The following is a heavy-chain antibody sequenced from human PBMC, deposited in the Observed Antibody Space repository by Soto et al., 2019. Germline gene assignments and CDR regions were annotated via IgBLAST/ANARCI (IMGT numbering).Heavy chain of an antibody. D-gene: IGHD5-12*01. CDR1: GFTFSSYT. CDR3: ATDPNSSGFGGFFDY. Sequence: EVQVVQSGGGLVKPGGSLRLSCAASGFTFSSYTLAWVRQAPGKGLEWVLSISSGGEYIYYAESFKGRIAISRDNARNSLSLQMNSLRAEDTAVYFCATDPNSSGFGGFFDYWGQGTLVTVSS. J-gene: IGHJ4*02. CDR2: ISSGGEYI. V-gene: IGHV3-21*02.